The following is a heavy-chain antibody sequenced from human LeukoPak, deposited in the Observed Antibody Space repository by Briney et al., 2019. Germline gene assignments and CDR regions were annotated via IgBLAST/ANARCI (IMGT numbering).Heavy chain of an antibody. CDR1: GGSISSYY. CDR3: ARAFSPGGSNWFDP. Sequence: SETLSLTCTVSGGSISSYYWSWIRQPPGKGLEWIGYIYYSGSTNYNPSLKSRVTISVDTSKNQFSLILNSVTAADTAVYYCARAFSPGGSNWFDPWGQGTLVTVSS. D-gene: IGHD1-14*01. V-gene: IGHV4-59*12. CDR2: IYYSGST. J-gene: IGHJ5*02.